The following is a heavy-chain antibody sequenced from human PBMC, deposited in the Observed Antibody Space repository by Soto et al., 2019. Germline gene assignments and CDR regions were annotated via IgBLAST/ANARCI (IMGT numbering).Heavy chain of an antibody. Sequence: LSLTCNVSGGSVSSSSYYWGWIRQAPGKGLEWIVSTYYSAGTYYNPSLKSRITTSMDASKNQFSLTVTSVTAADTAIYYCARHASRGYSSSWYFEDWGQGTQVTVSS. CDR3: ARHASRGYSSSWYFED. J-gene: IGHJ4*02. CDR2: TYYSAGT. V-gene: IGHV4-39*01. CDR1: GGSVSSSSYY. D-gene: IGHD6-13*01.